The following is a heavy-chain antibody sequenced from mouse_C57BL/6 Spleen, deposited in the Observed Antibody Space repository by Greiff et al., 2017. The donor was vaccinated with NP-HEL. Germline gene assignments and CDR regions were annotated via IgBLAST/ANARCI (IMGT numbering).Heavy chain of an antibody. Sequence: QVQLQQSGAELVRPGASVKLSCKASGYTFTDYYINWVKQRPGQGLEWIARIYPGSGNTYYNEKFKGKATLTAEKSSSTAYMQLSSLTSEDSAVYFCARPQLRLRGDAMDYWGQGTSVTVSS. J-gene: IGHJ4*01. CDR2: IYPGSGNT. CDR3: ARPQLRLRGDAMDY. D-gene: IGHD3-2*02. CDR1: GYTFTDYY. V-gene: IGHV1-76*01.